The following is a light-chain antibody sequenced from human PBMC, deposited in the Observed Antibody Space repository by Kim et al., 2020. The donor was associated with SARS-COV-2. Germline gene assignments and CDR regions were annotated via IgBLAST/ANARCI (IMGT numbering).Light chain of an antibody. J-gene: IGLJ3*02. CDR3: QVWDSSSDHPGV. Sequence: PGKTARITCGGNNIGSKSVHWYQQKPGQAPVLVIYYDSDRPSGIPERFSGSNSGNTATLTISRVEAGDEADYYCQVWDSSSDHPGVFGGGTKLTVL. CDR1: NIGSKS. CDR2: YDS. V-gene: IGLV3-21*04.